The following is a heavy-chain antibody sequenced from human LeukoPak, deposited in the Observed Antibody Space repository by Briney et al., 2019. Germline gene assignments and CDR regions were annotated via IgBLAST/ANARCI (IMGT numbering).Heavy chain of an antibody. D-gene: IGHD1-26*01. V-gene: IGHV3-23*01. J-gene: IGHJ4*02. CDR2: ITGSGDST. CDR1: GFTFSTYP. Sequence: GGSLRLSCAASGFTFSTYPMSWVRQAPGKGLEWVSAITGSGDSTFYADSVKGRCTISRDNSKNTLSLQMNTLRAEDTAVYYCAKENPVGGTNYFDYWGQGTLVTVSS. CDR3: AKENPVGGTNYFDY.